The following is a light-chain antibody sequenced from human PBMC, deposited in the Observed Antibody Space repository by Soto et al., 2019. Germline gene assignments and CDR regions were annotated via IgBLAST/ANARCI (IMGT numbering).Light chain of an antibody. CDR3: SSYAGSSNV. J-gene: IGLJ1*01. V-gene: IGLV2-8*01. CDR1: SSDVGGYNY. Sequence: QSALTQPLSASGSPGQSVAISCTGTSSDVGGYNYVSWYQQHPGKAPKLMIYEVNKRPSGVPDRFSGSKSGNTASLTVSGLQAEDEADYYCSSYAGSSNVFGTGTKLTVL. CDR2: EVN.